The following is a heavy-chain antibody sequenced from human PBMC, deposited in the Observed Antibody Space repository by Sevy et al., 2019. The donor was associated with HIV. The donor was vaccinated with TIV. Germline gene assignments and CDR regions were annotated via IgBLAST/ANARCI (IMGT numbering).Heavy chain of an antibody. Sequence: SETLSLTCAVYGGSFSGYYWSWIRQPPGKGLEWIGEINHSGSTNYNPSLKSRVTISVDTSKNQFSLKLGSVTAADTAVYYCARGRGYSYGYYYYYMDVWGKGTTVTVSS. J-gene: IGHJ6*03. CDR1: GGSFSGYY. D-gene: IGHD5-18*01. V-gene: IGHV4-34*01. CDR3: ARGRGYSYGYYYYYMDV. CDR2: INHSGST.